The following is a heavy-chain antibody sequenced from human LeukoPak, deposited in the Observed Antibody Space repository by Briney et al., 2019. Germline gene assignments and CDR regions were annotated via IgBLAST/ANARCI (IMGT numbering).Heavy chain of an antibody. CDR3: ARDLTYYYDSSGTFDY. J-gene: IGHJ4*02. CDR1: GFTFSDYY. V-gene: IGHV3-11*01. CDR2: ISSSASRI. D-gene: IGHD3-22*01. Sequence: GGSLRLSCAASGFTFSDYYMSWIRQAPGKGLEWVSYISSSASRIYYAASVKGRFTISRDNAKNSLYLQMNSLRAEDTAVYYCARDLTYYYDSSGTFDYWGQGTLVTVSS.